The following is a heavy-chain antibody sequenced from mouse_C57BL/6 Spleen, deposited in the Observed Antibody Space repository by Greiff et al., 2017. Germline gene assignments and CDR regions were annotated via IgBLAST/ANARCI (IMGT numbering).Heavy chain of an antibody. CDR1: GFTFSSYA. V-gene: IGHV5-4*03. CDR2: ISDGGSYT. Sequence: DVMLVESGGGLVKPGGSLKLSCAASGFTFSSYAMSWVRQTPEKRLEWVATISDGGSYTYYPDNVKGRFTISRDNAKNNLYLQMSHLKSEDTAMYYCARRGFYYGNSYYFDYWGQGTTLTVSS. CDR3: ARRGFYYGNSYYFDY. J-gene: IGHJ2*01. D-gene: IGHD2-1*01.